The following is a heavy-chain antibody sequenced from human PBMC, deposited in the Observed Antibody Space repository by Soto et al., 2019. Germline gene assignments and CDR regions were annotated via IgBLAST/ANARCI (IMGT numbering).Heavy chain of an antibody. D-gene: IGHD3-22*01. V-gene: IGHV1-18*04. CDR3: GRDLLLRRSSRNWFDP. CDR2: ISAYNGNT. Sequence: QVQLVQSGAEVKKPGASVKVSCKASGYTFTSYGISWVRQAPGQGLEWMGWISAYNGNTNYAQKLQGRVTMTTDTSTRTAYMELRSLRSDDTAVYYCGRDLLLRRSSRNWFDPWGQGTLVTVSS. CDR1: GYTFTSYG. J-gene: IGHJ5*02.